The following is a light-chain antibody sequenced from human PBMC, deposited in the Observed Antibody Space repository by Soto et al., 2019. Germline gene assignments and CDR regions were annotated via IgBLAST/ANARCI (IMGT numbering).Light chain of an antibody. V-gene: IGLV2-14*01. CDR3: SSYTSSSSVV. Sequence: QSALTQPASVSGSPGQSITISCTGTSGDVGGYNYVSWYQQHPGKAPKLIIYDVSNRPSGVSNRFSGSKSGNTASLTISGLQAEDEADYYCSSYTSSSSVVFGGGTKVTVL. CDR2: DVS. J-gene: IGLJ2*01. CDR1: SGDVGGYNY.